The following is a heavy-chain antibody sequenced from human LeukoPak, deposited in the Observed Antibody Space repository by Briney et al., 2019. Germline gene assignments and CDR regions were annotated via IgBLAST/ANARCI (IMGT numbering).Heavy chain of an antibody. V-gene: IGHV3-48*01. CDR1: GFTFSSYH. CDR3: ARDMSSSWIFDY. CDR2: ISSSSSTI. Sequence: PGGSLRLSCAASGFTFSSYHMNWVRQAPGKGLEEVSYISSSSSTIYYGDSVKGRFTISRDNSKNTLYLQMNSLRAEDPAVYYCARDMSSSWIFDYWGQGTLVTVSS. D-gene: IGHD6-13*01. J-gene: IGHJ4*02.